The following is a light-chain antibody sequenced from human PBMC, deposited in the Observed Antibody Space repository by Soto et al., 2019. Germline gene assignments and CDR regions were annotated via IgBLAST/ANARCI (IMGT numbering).Light chain of an antibody. Sequence: QSALTQPASVSGFPGQSITISCTGTSSDVGISNLVSWYQQHPGKAPKLIIYEGGKRPSGVSDRFSGSKSGNTASLTISGLQAEDEADYYCCSYAGTNNHHVFGTGTKVTVL. CDR1: SSDVGISNL. J-gene: IGLJ1*01. V-gene: IGLV2-23*01. CDR3: CSYAGTNNHHV. CDR2: EGG.